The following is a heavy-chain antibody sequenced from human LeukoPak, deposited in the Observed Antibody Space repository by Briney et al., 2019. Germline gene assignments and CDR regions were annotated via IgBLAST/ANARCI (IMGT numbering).Heavy chain of an antibody. Sequence: ASVTVSCKASGGTFSSYAISWVRQAPGQGLEWMGRIIPILGIANYAQKFQGRVTITADKSTSTAYMELSNLRSEDTAVYYCASYYGSGSYYAPYYCGMDVWGQGTTVTVSS. D-gene: IGHD3-10*01. V-gene: IGHV1-69*04. J-gene: IGHJ6*02. CDR2: IIPILGIA. CDR3: ASYYGSGSYYAPYYCGMDV. CDR1: GGTFSSYA.